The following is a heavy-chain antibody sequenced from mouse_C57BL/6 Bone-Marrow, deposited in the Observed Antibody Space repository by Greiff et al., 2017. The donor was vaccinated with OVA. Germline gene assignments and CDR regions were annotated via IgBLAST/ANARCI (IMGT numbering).Heavy chain of an antibody. D-gene: IGHD1-1*01. V-gene: IGHV5-16*01. CDR3: AREGPVVAPHWYFDV. Sequence: EVMLVESEGGLVQPGSSMKLSCTASGFTFSDYYMAWVRQVPEKGLEWVANINYDGSSTYYLDSLKSRFIISRDNAKNILYLQMSSLKSEDTATYYCAREGPVVAPHWYFDVWGTGTTVTVSS. CDR1: GFTFSDYY. J-gene: IGHJ1*03. CDR2: INYDGSST.